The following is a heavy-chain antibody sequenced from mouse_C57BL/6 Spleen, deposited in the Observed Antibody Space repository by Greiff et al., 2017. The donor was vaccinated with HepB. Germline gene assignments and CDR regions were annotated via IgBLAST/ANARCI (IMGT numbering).Heavy chain of an antibody. V-gene: IGHV14-1*01. CDR3: TTSYYGSSYFAY. CDR1: GFNIKDYY. J-gene: IGHJ3*01. Sequence: VQLQQSGAELVRPGASVKLSCTASGFNIKDYYMHWVKQRPEQGLEWIGRIDPEDGDTEYAPKFPGKATMTADTSSNTAYLQLSSLTSEDTAVYYCTTSYYGSSYFAYWGQGTLVTVSA. CDR2: IDPEDGDT. D-gene: IGHD1-1*01.